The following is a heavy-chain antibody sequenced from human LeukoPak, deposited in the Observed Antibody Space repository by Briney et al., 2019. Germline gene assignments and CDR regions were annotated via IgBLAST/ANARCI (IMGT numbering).Heavy chain of an antibody. CDR2: IIPILGIA. Sequence: SVKVSCKASGGTFSSYTISWVRQAPGQGLEWMGRIIPILGIANYAQKFQGRVTITADKSTSTAYMELSSVRSEDTTVYYCARAGYGDYRLDYWGQGTLDTVSS. V-gene: IGHV1-69*02. D-gene: IGHD4-17*01. CDR3: ARAGYGDYRLDY. J-gene: IGHJ4*02. CDR1: GGTFSSYT.